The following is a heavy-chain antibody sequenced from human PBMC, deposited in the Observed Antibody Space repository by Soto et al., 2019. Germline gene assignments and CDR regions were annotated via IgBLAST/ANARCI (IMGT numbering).Heavy chain of an antibody. CDR1: GFTFSSYS. CDR3: ARGSIAVAGDDAFDI. V-gene: IGHV3-21*01. D-gene: IGHD6-19*01. CDR2: ISSSSSYI. Sequence: GESLKISCAASGFTFSSYSMNWVRQAPGKGLEWVSSISSSSSYIYYADSVKGRFTISRDNAKNSLYLQMNSLRAEDTAVYYCARGSIAVAGDDAFDIWGQGKMVTVSS. J-gene: IGHJ3*02.